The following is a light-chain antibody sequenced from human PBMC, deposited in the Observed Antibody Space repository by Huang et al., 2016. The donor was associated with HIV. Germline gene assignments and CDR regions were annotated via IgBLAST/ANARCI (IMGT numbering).Light chain of an antibody. J-gene: IGKJ5*01. CDR3: MQALQTPIT. CDR1: QSLLHSYGYNY. Sequence: DIVMTQSPLSLPVTPGESASISCRSSQSLLHSYGYNYLDWYVQKPGQSPQLLIYLGCNRASGVPDRFRGSGSGTDFTLKISRVEAEDVGVYFCMQALQTPITFGQGTRLEIK. V-gene: IGKV2-28*01. CDR2: LGC.